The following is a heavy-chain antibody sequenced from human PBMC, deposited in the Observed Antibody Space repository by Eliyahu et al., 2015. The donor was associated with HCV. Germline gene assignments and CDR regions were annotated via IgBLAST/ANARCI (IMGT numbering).Heavy chain of an antibody. V-gene: IGHV1-3*04. CDR3: ARSRDYDILTGYYDNSFDY. Sequence: QVQLVQSGAEVKKPGASVKVSCKAFGYTFTSYTMHWVRQAPGQRLEWVGWINTDKANTKYSQKFQDRVTITRDTSASTAYMELSGLRSEDAAFYYCARSRDYDILTGYYDNSFDYWGQGTLVTVSS. D-gene: IGHD3-9*01. J-gene: IGHJ4*02. CDR2: INTDKANT. CDR1: GYTFTSYT.